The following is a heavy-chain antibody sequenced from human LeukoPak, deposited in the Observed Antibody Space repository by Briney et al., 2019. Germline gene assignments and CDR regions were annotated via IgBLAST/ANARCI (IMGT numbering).Heavy chain of an antibody. Sequence: SETLPLTCAVYGGSFSGYYWSWIRQPPGKGLEWIGEINHSGSTNYNPSLKSRVTISVDTSKNQFSLKLSSVTAADTAVYYCARGRRNYDFWSGHGRWFDPWGQGTLVTVSS. CDR3: ARGRRNYDFWSGHGRWFDP. D-gene: IGHD3-3*01. J-gene: IGHJ5*02. CDR2: INHSGST. CDR1: GGSFSGYY. V-gene: IGHV4-34*01.